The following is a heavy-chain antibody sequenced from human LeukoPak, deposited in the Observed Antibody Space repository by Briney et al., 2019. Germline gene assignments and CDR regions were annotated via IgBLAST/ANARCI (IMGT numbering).Heavy chain of an antibody. CDR1: GGSISSYY. CDR3: ARGCSGYNWYFDL. D-gene: IGHD3-22*01. CDR2: IYYSGST. Sequence: SETLSLTCTVSGGSISSYYWSWIRQPPGKGLEWIGYIYYSGSTNYNPSLKSRVTISVDTSKNQFSLKLSSVTAADTAVYYCARGCSGYNWYFDLWGRGTLVTVSS. J-gene: IGHJ2*01. V-gene: IGHV4-59*01.